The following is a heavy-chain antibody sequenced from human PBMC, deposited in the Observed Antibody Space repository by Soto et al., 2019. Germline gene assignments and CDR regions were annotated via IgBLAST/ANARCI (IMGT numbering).Heavy chain of an antibody. D-gene: IGHD3-10*01. V-gene: IGHV4-39*01. Sequence: NPSETLSLTCTVSGGSISSSDYYWGWIRQPPGKGLEWIGTVDYSGTSSYNPSLEGRVTISVDTSRNQFSLKVNSVTAADTAVYYCARRTPLYASESSRFDPWGQGALVTVSS. CDR2: VDYSGTS. CDR3: ARRTPLYASESSRFDP. CDR1: GGSISSSDYY. J-gene: IGHJ5*02.